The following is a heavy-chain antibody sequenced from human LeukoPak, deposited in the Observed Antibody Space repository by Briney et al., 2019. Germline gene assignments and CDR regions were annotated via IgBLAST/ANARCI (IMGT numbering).Heavy chain of an antibody. J-gene: IGHJ4*02. CDR3: AKDSAADTSAFRTLTDF. CDR2: ISGRGGST. V-gene: IGHV3-23*01. D-gene: IGHD1-14*01. CDR1: GFTFSNYA. Sequence: GGSLRLSCAASGFTFSNYAMSWVRQAPGKGLEWVSAISGRGGSTYNADSVKGRFTISRDNSKNTLYLQMNSLRAEDTALYYCAKDSAADTSAFRTLTDFWGQGTLVTVSS.